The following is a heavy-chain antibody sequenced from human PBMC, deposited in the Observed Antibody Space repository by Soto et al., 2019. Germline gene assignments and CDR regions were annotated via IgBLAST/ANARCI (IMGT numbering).Heavy chain of an antibody. CDR1: SDSISSYY. Sequence: QVQLQESGPGLVKPSETLSLICTVPSDSISSYYWTWIRQPAGKGLEWIGQIYSIGSTNSNPSLNSRVSMSPDTSTQQISLQPLSVTAADTVVYYCARRGPQTGWSFDYWGQGTLVTASS. CDR3: ARRGPQTGWSFDY. D-gene: IGHD6-19*01. CDR2: IYSIGST. V-gene: IGHV4-4*07. J-gene: IGHJ4*02.